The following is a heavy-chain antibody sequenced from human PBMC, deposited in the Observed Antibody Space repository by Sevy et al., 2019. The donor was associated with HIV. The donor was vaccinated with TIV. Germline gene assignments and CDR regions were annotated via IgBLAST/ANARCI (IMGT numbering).Heavy chain of an antibody. D-gene: IGHD3-9*01. Sequence: SETLSLTCTVSGYSISSGYYWGWIRQPPGKGLEWIGSIYHSGSTYYNPSLKSRVTISVDTSKNRFSLKLSSVTAADTAVYYWARDPYYVILTGYYMSGGFDYWGQGTLVTVSS. V-gene: IGHV4-38-2*02. CDR2: IYHSGST. J-gene: IGHJ4*02. CDR3: ARDPYYVILTGYYMSGGFDY. CDR1: GYSISSGYY.